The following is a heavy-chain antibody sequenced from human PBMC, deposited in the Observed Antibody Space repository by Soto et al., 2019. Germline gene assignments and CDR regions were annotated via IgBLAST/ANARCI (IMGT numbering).Heavy chain of an antibody. CDR1: GFSFSTHG. CDR3: ARDPRGYGYPPDY. J-gene: IGHJ4*02. Sequence: PGGSLRLSCAASGFSFSTHGMHWVRQAPGKGLEWVAVMWYDGSNKYYADSVKGRFSISRVNSKNTLYLEMNSLRAEDTAVYYCARDPRGYGYPPDYWGQGTLVTVSS. V-gene: IGHV3-33*01. CDR2: MWYDGSNK. D-gene: IGHD5-18*01.